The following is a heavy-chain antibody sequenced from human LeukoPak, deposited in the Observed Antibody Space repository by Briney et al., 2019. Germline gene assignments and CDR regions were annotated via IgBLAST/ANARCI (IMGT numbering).Heavy chain of an antibody. D-gene: IGHD3-9*01. CDR3: ATAVLRYFDWSPYYFDY. CDR1: GYTLTELS. J-gene: IGHJ4*02. CDR2: FDPEDGET. Sequence: ASVKVSCKVSGYTLTELSMHWVRQAPGKGLEWMGDFDPEDGETIYAQKFQGRVTMTEDTSTDTAYMELSSLRSEDTAVYYCATAVLRYFDWSPYYFDYWGQGTLVTVSS. V-gene: IGHV1-24*01.